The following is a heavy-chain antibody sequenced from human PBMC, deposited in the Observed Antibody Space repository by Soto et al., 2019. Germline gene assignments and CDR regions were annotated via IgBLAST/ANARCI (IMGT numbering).Heavy chain of an antibody. CDR3: ARGRGATHDYGDYSGPGYYYMDV. J-gene: IGHJ6*03. D-gene: IGHD4-17*01. CDR1: GYTFTSHD. Sequence: GASVKVSCKASGYTFTSHDINWVRQATGQGLEWLGWMNPNSGNTGYAQKFQGRVTMTRNTSISTAYMELSSLRSEDTAVYYCARGRGATHDYGDYSGPGYYYMDVWGKGTTVTVSS. CDR2: MNPNSGNT. V-gene: IGHV1-8*01.